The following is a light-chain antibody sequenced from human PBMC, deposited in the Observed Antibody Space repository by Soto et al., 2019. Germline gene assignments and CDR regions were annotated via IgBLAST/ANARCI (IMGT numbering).Light chain of an antibody. J-gene: IGKJ1*01. V-gene: IGKV1-33*01. CDR2: DAS. CDR3: QQYNNWPPWT. Sequence: DIQMTQSPSSLSASVGDRVTITCQASQDISNYLNWYQQKPGKAPKLLIYDASNLETGVPSRFSGSGSGTDFTFTISSLQPEDYAVYYCQQYNNWPPWTFGQGTKVEI. CDR1: QDISNY.